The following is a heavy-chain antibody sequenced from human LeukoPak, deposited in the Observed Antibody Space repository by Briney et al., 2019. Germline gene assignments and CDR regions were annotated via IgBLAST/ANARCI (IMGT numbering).Heavy chain of an antibody. CDR1: GHIFTNYW. D-gene: IGHD5-12*01. CDR2: IYPGDSDS. J-gene: IGHJ3*02. Sequence: ESLLMSYKAAGHIFTNYWIAWVPQMPGKGLEWMGIIYPGDSDSRYRAWFQGHVTISADKSISTAYLQWSSLKASDTAMYYCARHGVEGYDGAFHIWG. V-gene: IGHV5-51*01. CDR3: ARHGVEGYDGAFHI.